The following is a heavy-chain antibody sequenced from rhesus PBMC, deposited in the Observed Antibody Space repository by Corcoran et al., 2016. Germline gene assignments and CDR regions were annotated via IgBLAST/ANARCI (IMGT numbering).Heavy chain of an antibody. Sequence: QLQLQESGPGLVKPSETLSLTCAVSGGSISSNYWSWIRQHPGKGQECIGRITGSGGSTDYNPSLKSRVTISTDTSKNQFSLKLSSVTAADTAVYYCARGERLVNEYFEFWGQGALVTVSS. J-gene: IGHJ1*01. CDR3: ARGERLVNEYFEF. V-gene: IGHV4-173*01. D-gene: IGHD6S26*01. CDR1: GGSISSNY. CDR2: ITGSGGST.